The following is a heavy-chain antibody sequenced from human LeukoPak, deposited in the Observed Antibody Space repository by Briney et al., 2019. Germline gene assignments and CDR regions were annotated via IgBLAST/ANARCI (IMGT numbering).Heavy chain of an antibody. V-gene: IGHV3-7*01. CDR1: GFTFSSYW. CDR3: AREGGYSSSWHYYYYYRDV. CDR2: IKQDGSEK. J-gene: IGHJ6*03. D-gene: IGHD6-13*01. Sequence: GGSLRLSCAASGFTFSSYWMSWVRQAPGKGLEWVANIKQDGSEKYYVDSVKGRFTISRDNAKNSLYLQMNSLRAEDTAVYYCAREGGYSSSWHYYYYYRDVWGKGTTVTVSS.